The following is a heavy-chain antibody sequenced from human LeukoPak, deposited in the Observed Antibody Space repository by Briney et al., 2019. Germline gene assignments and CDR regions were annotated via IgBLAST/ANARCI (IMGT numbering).Heavy chain of an antibody. CDR2: ISSSSSTI. V-gene: IGHV3-48*01. J-gene: IGHJ4*02. D-gene: IGHD3-9*01. Sequence: GGSLRLSCAASGFTFSSYSMNWVRQAPGKGLEWVAYISSSSSTIYYADSVKGRFTISRDNAKNSLYLQMNSLRAEDTGVYYCARDRHLGDFDWLFRFVYWGQGTLVTVSS. CDR3: ARDRHLGDFDWLFRFVY. CDR1: GFTFSSYS.